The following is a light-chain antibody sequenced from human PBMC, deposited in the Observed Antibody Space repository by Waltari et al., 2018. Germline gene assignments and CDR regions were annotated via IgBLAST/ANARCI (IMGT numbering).Light chain of an antibody. Sequence: QSVLTQPPSVSGAPGQRVTISCTGTSSNIGAGFAVHWYQQHSGTDPKLLIEGSTYRPSGVPDRFSGSKSGTSASLAITGLQAEDDAYYYCQSYDSDLRGVFGGGTKLTVL. CDR3: QSYDSDLRGV. J-gene: IGLJ2*01. CDR2: GST. CDR1: SSNIGAGFA. V-gene: IGLV1-40*01.